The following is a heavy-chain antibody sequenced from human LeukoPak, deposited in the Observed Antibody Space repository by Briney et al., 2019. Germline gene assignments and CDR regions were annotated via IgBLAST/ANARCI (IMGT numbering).Heavy chain of an antibody. Sequence: GEALKIFCKGSGYSLTSYWIGWVRQMPGKGLEWMGIIYPGDSDTRYSLSFQGQVTISADKSISTAYLQWSSMKASDTAMYYCARRRGTPHWYFDLWGRGTLVTVSS. CDR3: ARRRGTPHWYFDL. CDR2: IYPGDSDT. J-gene: IGHJ2*01. V-gene: IGHV5-51*01. D-gene: IGHD1-1*01. CDR1: GYSLTSYW.